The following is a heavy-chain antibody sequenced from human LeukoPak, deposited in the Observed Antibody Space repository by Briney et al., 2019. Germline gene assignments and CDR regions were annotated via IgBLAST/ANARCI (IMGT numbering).Heavy chain of an antibody. J-gene: IGHJ4*02. V-gene: IGHV3-64*01. CDR2: ISSDGGST. D-gene: IGHD6-13*01. Sequence: TGGSLRLSCSASGFTFSSYAMHWVRQAPGKGLEYVSAISSDGGSTYYANSVKGRFTISRDNYKNTLSLQMGSLRAEDMAVYYCARRSSRWYHFDYWGQGTLVTVSS. CDR3: ARRSSRWYHFDY. CDR1: GFTFSSYA.